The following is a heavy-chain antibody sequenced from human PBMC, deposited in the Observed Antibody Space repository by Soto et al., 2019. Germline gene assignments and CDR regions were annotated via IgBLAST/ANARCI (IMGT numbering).Heavy chain of an antibody. J-gene: IGHJ3*02. CDR3: ARGHSVGRRARAFDI. V-gene: IGHV3-21*01. CDR1: GFTFSSYS. D-gene: IGHD2-21*01. Sequence: GGSLRLSCAASGFTFSSYSMDWVRQAPGKGLEWVSSISSSSSYIYYADSVKGRFTISRDNAKNSLYLQMNSLRAEDTAVYYSARGHSVGRRARAFDIWGQGTMVTVSS. CDR2: ISSSSSYI.